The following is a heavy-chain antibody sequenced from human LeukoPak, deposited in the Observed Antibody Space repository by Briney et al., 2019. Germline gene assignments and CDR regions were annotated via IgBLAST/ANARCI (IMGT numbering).Heavy chain of an antibody. CDR2: ISPGSTTI. D-gene: IGHD7-27*01. CDR1: GFTFRTYR. Sequence: GGSLRLSCEASGFTFRTYRMNWVRQAPGKGLEWVSYISPGSTTIYYADSVKGRFTISRDNAKNSLYLQMNSLRAEDTAVYYCAKSGRNWAYLEYWGQGTLVTVSS. CDR3: AKSGRNWAYLEY. J-gene: IGHJ4*02. V-gene: IGHV3-48*01.